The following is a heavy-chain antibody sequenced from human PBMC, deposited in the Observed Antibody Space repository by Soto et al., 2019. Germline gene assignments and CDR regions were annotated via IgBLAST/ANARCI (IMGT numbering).Heavy chain of an antibody. D-gene: IGHD2-2*01. CDR2: IRSKAYGGTT. Sequence: GGSLRLSCTASGFTFGDYAMSWFRQAPGKGLEWVGFIRSKAYGGTTEYAASVKGRFTISRDDSKSIAYLQMNSLKTEDTAVYYCTRGVVGYCSSTSCSGSLDYWGQGTLVTVSS. V-gene: IGHV3-49*03. CDR1: GFTFGDYA. CDR3: TRGVVGYCSSTSCSGSLDY. J-gene: IGHJ4*02.